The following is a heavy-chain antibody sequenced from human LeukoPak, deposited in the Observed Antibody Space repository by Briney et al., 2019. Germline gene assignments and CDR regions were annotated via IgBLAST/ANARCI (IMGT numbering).Heavy chain of an antibody. V-gene: IGHV3-15*01. CDR3: TKALMVRGVVSGAFDI. J-gene: IGHJ3*02. D-gene: IGHD3-10*01. CDR1: EFTFSNAW. Sequence: PGGSLRLSCAASEFTFSNAWMSWVRQAPGEGLECVGRIKSNTDGGTTDYRATVKGRFTMSRDDSKNRLYLQMNSLEADDTAVYYCTKALMVRGVVSGAFDIWGQGTMVTVSS. CDR2: IKSNTDGGTT.